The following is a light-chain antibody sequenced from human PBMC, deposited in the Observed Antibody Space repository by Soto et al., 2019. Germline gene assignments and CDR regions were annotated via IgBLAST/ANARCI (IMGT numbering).Light chain of an antibody. CDR1: QGIRND. CDR2: AAS. V-gene: IGKV1-6*01. J-gene: IGKJ1*01. CDR3: LQDYNYPRT. Sequence: AIQMTPSPSSLSASVGDRVTITCRASQGIRNDLNWSQQKPGKAPKLLIYAASSLQSGVPSKFSGSGSGTDFTLTISSLQPEDFATYYCLQDYNYPRTFGQGTKVELK.